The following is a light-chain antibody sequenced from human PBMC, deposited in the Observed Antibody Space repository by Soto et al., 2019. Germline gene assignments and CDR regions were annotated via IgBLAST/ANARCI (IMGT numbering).Light chain of an antibody. Sequence: EIVLTQSPGTLSLSPGEGATLSCRASQTITNNYLAWYQQKPGQAPRLLIYAASTRATGIPDRFSGSGSGADFTLTVNRLEPEDFAVYYCQHYGSSPRTFGQGTKVEI. CDR2: AAS. CDR3: QHYGSSPRT. J-gene: IGKJ1*01. CDR1: QTITNNY. V-gene: IGKV3-20*01.